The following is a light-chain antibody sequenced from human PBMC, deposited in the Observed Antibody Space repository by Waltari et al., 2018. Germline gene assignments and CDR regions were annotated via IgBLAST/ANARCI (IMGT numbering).Light chain of an antibody. Sequence: QLVLTQSPSASASLGASITLTCTLSSGPYSNVIAWLQQLPEKGHRYSMTVNSDGSHRRGNEIPDRFSGSSSGAERYLTIASLQSEDEADYYCQTGGHGTWVFGGGTKLTVL. CDR3: QTGGHGTWV. V-gene: IGLV4-69*01. CDR2: VNSDGSH. CDR1: SGPYSNV. J-gene: IGLJ3*02.